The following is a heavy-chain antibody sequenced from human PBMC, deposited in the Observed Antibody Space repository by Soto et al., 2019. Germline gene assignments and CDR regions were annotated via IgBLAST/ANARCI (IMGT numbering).Heavy chain of an antibody. Sequence: QVQLVQSGAEVKKPRSSVKVACKASGGTFSSYAISWVRQSPGQGLEWMGGIIPIFGTAYYAQKFQGRVTITADESTNTAYIELSSLKSEDTAVYYCARGGDAATVASAFDICGQGTMVTVAS. CDR1: GGTFSSYA. CDR2: IIPIFGTA. CDR3: ARGGDAATVASAFDI. V-gene: IGHV1-69*01. D-gene: IGHD2-21*01. J-gene: IGHJ3*02.